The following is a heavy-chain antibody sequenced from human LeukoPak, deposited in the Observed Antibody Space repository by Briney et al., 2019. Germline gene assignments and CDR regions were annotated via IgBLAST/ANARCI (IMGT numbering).Heavy chain of an antibody. Sequence: GGSLRLSCVASGLTFSNAWMSWVRQAPGKGLEWVGRIKSKTDGETTDYADSVKGRFTISRDNSKNTLYLQMNSLRAEDTAVYYCARGTVPFGELSNWGQGTLVTVSS. CDR2: IKSKTDGETT. V-gene: IGHV3-15*01. J-gene: IGHJ4*02. CDR3: ARGTVPFGELSN. D-gene: IGHD3-10*01. CDR1: GLTFSNAW.